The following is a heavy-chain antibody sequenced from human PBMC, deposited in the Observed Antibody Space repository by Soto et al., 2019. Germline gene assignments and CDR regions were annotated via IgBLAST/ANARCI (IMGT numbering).Heavy chain of an antibody. J-gene: IGHJ3*02. Sequence: PSETLSLTCTVSGGSISSGCYYWSWIRQHPGKGLEWIGYIYYSGSTYYNPSLKSRVTISVDTSKNQFSLKLSSVTAADTAVYYCARLQWLPRVFDIWGQGTMVTVSS. CDR1: GGSISSGCYY. V-gene: IGHV4-31*03. CDR3: ARLQWLPRVFDI. D-gene: IGHD3-22*01. CDR2: IYYSGST.